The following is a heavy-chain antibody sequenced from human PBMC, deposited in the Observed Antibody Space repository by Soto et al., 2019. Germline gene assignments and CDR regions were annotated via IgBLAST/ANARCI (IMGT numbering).Heavy chain of an antibody. V-gene: IGHV4-30-4*01. CDR1: GGTITRGDHF. CDR3: GRGQTAIDV. J-gene: IGHJ6*02. Sequence: SETLSLTCSVSGGTITRGDHFWSWVLQSPGKGLEWLGYIYYSGSTYYNPSLKGRVMMTIDTSKHQFSLNLSSVTAADTAVFYCGRGQTAIDVWGQGTTVTVSS. CDR2: IYYSGST. D-gene: IGHD5-18*01.